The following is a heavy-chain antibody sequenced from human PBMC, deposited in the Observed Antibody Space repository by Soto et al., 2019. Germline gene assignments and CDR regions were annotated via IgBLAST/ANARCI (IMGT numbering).Heavy chain of an antibody. D-gene: IGHD5-18*01. V-gene: IGHV4-34*01. CDR1: GGSFSGYY. Sequence: QVQLQQWGAGLLKPSETLSLTCAVYGGSFSGYYWSWIRQPPGKGLEWIGEINHSGSTNYNPSLKSRVTISVVTSKNQFSLKLSSVTAADTAVYYCAGGRSHTAMVEYYFDYWGQGTLVTVSS. CDR3: AGGRSHTAMVEYYFDY. J-gene: IGHJ4*02. CDR2: INHSGST.